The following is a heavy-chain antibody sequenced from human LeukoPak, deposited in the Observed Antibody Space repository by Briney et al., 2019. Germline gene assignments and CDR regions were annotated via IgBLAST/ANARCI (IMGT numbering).Heavy chain of an antibody. CDR3: AREGAGELPFDY. D-gene: IGHD1-26*01. J-gene: IGHJ4*02. V-gene: IGHV3-21*01. Sequence: GGSLRLSCAASGFTFSSYSMNWVRQAPGKGLEWVSSISSSSSYIYYADSVKGRFTISRDNPKNSLYLQMNSLRAEDTAVYYCAREGAGELPFDYWGQGTLVTVSS. CDR2: ISSSSSYI. CDR1: GFTFSSYS.